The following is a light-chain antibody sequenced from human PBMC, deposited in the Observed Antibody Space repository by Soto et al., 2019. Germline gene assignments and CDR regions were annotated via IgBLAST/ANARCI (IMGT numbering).Light chain of an antibody. CDR3: QSYDSGLSGYV. J-gene: IGLJ1*01. Sequence: QSVLTQPPSVSGAPGQRVTISCTGSSSNIGAGYVVHWYQQLPGTAPKLLIYGNSNRPSGVPDRFSGSKSGTSASRAITGLQAEDEADYYCQSYDSGLSGYVFGTGTKLTVL. V-gene: IGLV1-40*01. CDR2: GNS. CDR1: SSNIGAGYV.